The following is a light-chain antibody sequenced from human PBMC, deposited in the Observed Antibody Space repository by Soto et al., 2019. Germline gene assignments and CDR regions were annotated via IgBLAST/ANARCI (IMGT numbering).Light chain of an antibody. V-gene: IGLV1-44*01. CDR2: SNV. CDR1: SSNIGSNT. CDR3: ATWDGSLNGVV. Sequence: QAVVTQPPSASGTPGQRVTISCSGSSSNIGSNTVNWYQHLPGTAPKLLIYSNVQRPSGVPDRFSGSKSGASASLAISGLQSEDEAEYYCATWDGSLNGVVFGGGTQLTVL. J-gene: IGLJ2*01.